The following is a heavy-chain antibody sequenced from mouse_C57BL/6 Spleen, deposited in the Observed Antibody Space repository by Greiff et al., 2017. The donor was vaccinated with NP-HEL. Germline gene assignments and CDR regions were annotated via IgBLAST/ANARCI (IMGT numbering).Heavy chain of an antibody. CDR1: GFTFSDYY. Sequence: EVKLVESEGGLVQPGSSMKLSCTASGFTFSDYYMAWVRQVPEKGLEWVANINYDGSSTYYLDSLKSRFIISRDNAKNILYLQMSSLKSEDTATYYCATITTDGAMDYWGQGTSVTVSS. D-gene: IGHD1-1*01. J-gene: IGHJ4*01. CDR3: ATITTDGAMDY. CDR2: INYDGSST. V-gene: IGHV5-16*01.